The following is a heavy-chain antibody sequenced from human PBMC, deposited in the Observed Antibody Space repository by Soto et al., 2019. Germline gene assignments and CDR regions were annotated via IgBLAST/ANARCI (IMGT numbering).Heavy chain of an antibody. D-gene: IGHD3-22*01. CDR2: ISAYNGTT. CDR3: AGFPYYYDSTGYDVAFDI. J-gene: IGHJ3*02. Sequence: GLEWMGWISAYNGTTNHAQQLQGRVTMTTDTPTSTAYMELRSLRSDDTAVYYCAGFPYYYDSTGYDVAFDIWAQGTMVTVSS. V-gene: IGHV1-18*01.